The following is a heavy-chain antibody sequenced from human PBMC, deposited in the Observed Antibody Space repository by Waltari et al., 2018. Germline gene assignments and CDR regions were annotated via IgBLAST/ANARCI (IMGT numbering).Heavy chain of an antibody. J-gene: IGHJ4*02. CDR2: VSHDGSTI. V-gene: IGHV3-30-3*01. D-gene: IGHD3-10*01. Sequence: QVPLVASGGGVVQPGPSLGLSCAASVLSCINYAMHWVRQTPGKGLEWVTLVSHDGSTIHYAECVRGRFSISRDNSRDTLYLQMNSLTTDDSAIYYCARGTGSGSFLVDHWGQGTLVTVST. CDR1: VLSCINYA. CDR3: ARGTGSGSFLVDH.